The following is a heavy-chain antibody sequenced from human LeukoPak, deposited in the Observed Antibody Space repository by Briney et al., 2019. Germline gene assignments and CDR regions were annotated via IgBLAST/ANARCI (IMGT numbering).Heavy chain of an antibody. Sequence: PGRSLRLSCAASGSTFSSYAMHWVRQAPGRGLECLALISYDETSKYYADSVKGRFTISRDNSKNTLHLQMDSLRAEDTAVYYCARDWQLDFWGQGTLVTVSS. D-gene: IGHD6-13*01. CDR1: GSTFSSYA. J-gene: IGHJ4*02. CDR2: ISYDETSK. V-gene: IGHV3-30-3*01. CDR3: ARDWQLDF.